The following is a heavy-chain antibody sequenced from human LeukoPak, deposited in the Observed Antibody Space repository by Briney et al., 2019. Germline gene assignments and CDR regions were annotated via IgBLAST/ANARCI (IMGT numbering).Heavy chain of an antibody. J-gene: IGHJ4*02. CDR3: ARTGYTSRWAIDY. V-gene: IGHV5-51*01. CDR1: GYSFTSYW. CDR2: IYPGDSDT. D-gene: IGHD6-13*01. Sequence: GESLKISCKGSGYSFTSYWIGWVRQMPGKGLEWMGIIYPGDSDTRYSPSFQGQVTISADKSISTAYLQWSSLKASGTAMYYCARTGYTSRWAIDYWGQGTLVTVSS.